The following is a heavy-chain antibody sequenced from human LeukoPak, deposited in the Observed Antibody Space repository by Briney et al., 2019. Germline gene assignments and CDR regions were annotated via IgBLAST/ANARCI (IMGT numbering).Heavy chain of an antibody. CDR2: IGYEGVHK. Sequence: GGSLRLSCAASGFTFNNFGMHWVRQAPGRGLEWVAFIGYEGVHKYYADSVRGRFTISKDNSKATLYLQMNSLRPEDTAVYYCAKDLHGGYSSDYWGQGTLVTVSS. J-gene: IGHJ4*02. CDR3: AKDLHGGYSSDY. D-gene: IGHD3-22*01. V-gene: IGHV3-30*02. CDR1: GFTFNNFG.